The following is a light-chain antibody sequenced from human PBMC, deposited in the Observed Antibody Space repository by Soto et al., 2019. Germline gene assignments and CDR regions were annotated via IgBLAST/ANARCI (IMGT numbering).Light chain of an antibody. CDR1: SSDVGGYNY. Sequence: QSALTQPRSVSGSPGQSVTISCTGTSSDVGGYNYVSWYQQHPGKAPKLMIYDVSKRPSGVPDRFSGSKSGNTASLTISGLQAEDEADYYCCSYAGNSIWLFGGGTQLTVL. CDR2: DVS. CDR3: CSYAGNSIWL. J-gene: IGLJ2*01. V-gene: IGLV2-11*01.